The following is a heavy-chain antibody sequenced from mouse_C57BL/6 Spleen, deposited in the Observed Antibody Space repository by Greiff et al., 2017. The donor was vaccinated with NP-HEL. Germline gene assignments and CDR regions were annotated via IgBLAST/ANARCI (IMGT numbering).Heavy chain of an antibody. V-gene: IGHV1-80*01. Sequence: QVQLQQSGAELVKPGASVKISCKASGYAFSSYWMNWVKQRPGKGLEWIGQIYPGDGDTNYNGKFKGKATLTADKSSSTAYMQLSSLTSEDSAVYFCARSSGTLSFTGLDYWGQGTTLTVSS. J-gene: IGHJ2*01. CDR1: GYAFSSYW. CDR3: ARSSGTLSFTGLDY. D-gene: IGHD4-1*01. CDR2: IYPGDGDT.